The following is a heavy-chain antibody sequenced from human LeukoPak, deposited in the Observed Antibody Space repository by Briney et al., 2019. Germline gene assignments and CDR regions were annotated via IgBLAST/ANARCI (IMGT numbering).Heavy chain of an antibody. CDR2: LSSDGSNK. V-gene: IGHV3-30*04. D-gene: IGHD4-17*01. CDR3: ARDHTRTTGWFDP. J-gene: IGHJ5*02. Sequence: SMCLSCRASALTFGSYAMQWVRHAPGKVMGWVAALSSDGSNKYHADSVKGRFNISRDNANNSMYLQMNSRRAEDTAVYYCARDHTRTTGWFDPWGEGALVTVSS. CDR1: ALTFGSYA.